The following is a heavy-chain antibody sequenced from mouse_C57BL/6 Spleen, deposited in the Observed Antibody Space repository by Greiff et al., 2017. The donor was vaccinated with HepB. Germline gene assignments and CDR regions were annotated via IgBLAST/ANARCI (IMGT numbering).Heavy chain of an antibody. CDR3: ARRGLYYDYDYWYFDV. D-gene: IGHD2-4*01. V-gene: IGHV1-43*01. CDR1: GYSFTGYY. CDR2: INPSTGGT. Sequence: VQLQQSGPELVKPGASVKISCKASGYSFTGYYMHWVKQSSEKSLEWIGEINPSTGGTSYNQKFNGKATLTVDKSSSTAYMQLKSLTSEDSAVYYCARRGLYYDYDYWYFDVWGTGTTVTVSS. J-gene: IGHJ1*03.